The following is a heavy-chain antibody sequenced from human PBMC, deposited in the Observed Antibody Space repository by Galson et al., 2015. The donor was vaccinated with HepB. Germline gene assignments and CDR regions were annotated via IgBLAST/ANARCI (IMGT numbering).Heavy chain of an antibody. Sequence: SVKVSCKASGYTFTSYGISWVRQAPGQGLEWMGWISAYNGNTNYAQKLQGRVTMTTDTSTSTAYMELRSLRSDDTAVYYCARDVPIVVVPAATLGDYYYGMDVWGQGTTVTVSS. CDR2: ISAYNGNT. CDR1: GYTFTSYG. D-gene: IGHD2-2*01. CDR3: ARDVPIVVVPAATLGDYYYGMDV. V-gene: IGHV1-18*01. J-gene: IGHJ6*02.